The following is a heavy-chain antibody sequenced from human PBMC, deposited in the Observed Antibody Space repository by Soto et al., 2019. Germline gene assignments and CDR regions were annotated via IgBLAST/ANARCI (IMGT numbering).Heavy chain of an antibody. Sequence: EVQLLESGGGLVQPGGSLRLSCAASGFTFSSYAMSWVRQAPGKGLEWVSTFSESGGSTYYADSVKGRLTISRDNFKKMLYPQMDSLRVEDTGVYYCARGGTGNVDYWGQGTLVTVSS. CDR2: FSESGGST. D-gene: IGHD1-1*01. CDR1: GFTFSSYA. J-gene: IGHJ4*02. V-gene: IGHV3-23*01. CDR3: ARGGTGNVDY.